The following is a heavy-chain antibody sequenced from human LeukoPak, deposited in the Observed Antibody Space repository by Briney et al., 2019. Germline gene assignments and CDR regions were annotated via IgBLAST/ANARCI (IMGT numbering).Heavy chain of an antibody. D-gene: IGHD4-17*01. CDR3: ARDRTVTVYYYYYMDV. V-gene: IGHV1-2*02. CDR2: INPNSGGT. CDR1: GYTFTGYY. J-gene: IGHJ6*03. Sequence: ASVKVSCKASGYTFTGYYMHWVRQAPGQGLEWMGWINPNSGGTNYAQKLQGRVTMTRDTSISTAYMELSRLRSDDTAVYYCARDRTVTVYYYYYMDVWGKGTTVTVSS.